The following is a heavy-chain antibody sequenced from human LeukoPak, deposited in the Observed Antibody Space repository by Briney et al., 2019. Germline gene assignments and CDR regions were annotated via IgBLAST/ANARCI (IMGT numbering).Heavy chain of an antibody. CDR3: ARGGSGSYYGGFDP. V-gene: IGHV1-46*01. J-gene: IGHJ5*02. Sequence: ASVKVSCKASGYTFISYYMHWVRQAPGQGLEWMGTINPSGGSTSYAQKFQGRVTMTRNTSISTAYMELSSLRSEDTAVYYCARGGSGSYYGGFDPWGQGTLVTVSS. CDR1: GYTFISYY. CDR2: INPSGGST. D-gene: IGHD3-10*01.